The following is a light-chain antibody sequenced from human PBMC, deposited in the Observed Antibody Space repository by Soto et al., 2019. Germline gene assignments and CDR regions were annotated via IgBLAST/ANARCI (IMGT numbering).Light chain of an antibody. CDR2: DAS. V-gene: IGKV3-11*01. CDR1: QSVRSY. CDR3: HQRSKWPLT. J-gene: IGKJ4*01. Sequence: EIVLTQSPATLSLSPGERATLSCRASQSVRSYLAWYQQKPGQAPRILIYDASNRATDIPARFSGSGSGTDFTLTISSLDPEDSAVYYCHQRSKWPLTFGGGTKVEIK.